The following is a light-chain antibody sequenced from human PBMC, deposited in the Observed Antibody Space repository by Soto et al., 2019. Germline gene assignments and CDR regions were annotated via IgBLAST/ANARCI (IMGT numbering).Light chain of an antibody. CDR3: SSYTSSSTYYV. J-gene: IGLJ1*01. V-gene: IGLV2-14*01. CDR1: SSDVGGYNY. CDR2: DVS. Sequence: QSALTQPASVSGSPGQSITISCTGTSSDVGGYNYVSWYQQHPGKAPKLMIYDVSNRPSGVSNRFSGSKSGNTASLTISGLQAEHEADYYCSSYTSSSTYYVFGTGTKLTVL.